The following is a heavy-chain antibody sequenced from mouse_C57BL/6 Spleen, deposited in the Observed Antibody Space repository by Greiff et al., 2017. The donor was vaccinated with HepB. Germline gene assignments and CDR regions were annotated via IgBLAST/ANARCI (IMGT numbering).Heavy chain of an antibody. J-gene: IGHJ3*01. CDR3: ARSDDDEFAY. CDR1: GYTFTSYG. Sequence: VQLQQSGAELARPGASVKLSCKASGYTFTSYGISWVKQRTGQGLEWIGEIYPRSGITYYNEKFKGKSTLTADKSSSTAYMELRSLTSVDSAVYFCARSDDDEFAYWGQVTLVTVAA. CDR2: IYPRSGIT. D-gene: IGHD2-4*01. V-gene: IGHV1-81*01.